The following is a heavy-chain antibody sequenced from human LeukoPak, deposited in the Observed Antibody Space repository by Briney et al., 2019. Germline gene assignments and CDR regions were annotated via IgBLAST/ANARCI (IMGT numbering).Heavy chain of an antibody. V-gene: IGHV4-30-2*01. CDR2: IYHSGST. CDR3: ARSGGDNYYDSSGYLY. J-gene: IGHJ4*02. Sequence: TLSLTCAVSGGSISSGGYSWGWIRQPPGKGLEWIGYIYHSGSTYYNPSPKSRVTISVDRSKNQFSLKLSSVTAADTAVYYCARSGGDNYYDSSGYLYWGQGTLVTVSS. CDR1: GGSISSGGYS. D-gene: IGHD3-22*01.